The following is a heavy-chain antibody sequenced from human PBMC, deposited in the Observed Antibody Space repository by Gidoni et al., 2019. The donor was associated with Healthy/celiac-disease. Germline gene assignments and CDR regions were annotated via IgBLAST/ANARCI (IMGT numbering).Heavy chain of an antibody. J-gene: IGHJ6*03. Sequence: EVQLVESGGGLVQPGRSLRLSCTASGFTFGDYAMSWVRQAPGKGLEWVGFIRSKAYGGTTEYAASVKGRFTISRDDSKSIAYLQMNSLKTEDTAVYYCTRALGSGWFYYYYYYMDVWGKGTTVTVSS. CDR1: GFTFGDYA. CDR3: TRALGSGWFYYYYYYMDV. V-gene: IGHV3-49*04. CDR2: IRSKAYGGTT. D-gene: IGHD6-19*01.